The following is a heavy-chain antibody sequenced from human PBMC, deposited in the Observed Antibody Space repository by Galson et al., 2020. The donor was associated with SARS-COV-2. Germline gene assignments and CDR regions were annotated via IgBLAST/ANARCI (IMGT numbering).Heavy chain of an antibody. D-gene: IGHD2-15*01. CDR2: INWNGGTT. Sequence: GGSLRLSCAASGFHFDGYGMSWLRQAPGKGLEWVSGINWNGGTTGYADSMKGRFTISRDNAKSSLYLQMNSLRAEDTALYYCARDRAGGYCSGGTCYSPYYFDYWGQGTLVTVSS. V-gene: IGHV3-20*04. J-gene: IGHJ4*02. CDR1: GFHFDGYG. CDR3: ARDRAGGYCSGGTCYSPYYFDY.